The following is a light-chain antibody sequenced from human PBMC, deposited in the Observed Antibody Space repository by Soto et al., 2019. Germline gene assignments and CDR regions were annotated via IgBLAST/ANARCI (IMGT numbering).Light chain of an antibody. CDR3: QQRSNWPLT. Sequence: EPALTQYQATLSLSPGERATLSCSASQSVSSYLAWYQQKPGQAPRLLIYDASNRATGIPARFSGSGSGTDFTLTISSLEPEDFAVYYCQQRSNWPLTFGGGTKVDIK. CDR1: QSVSSY. CDR2: DAS. V-gene: IGKV3-11*01. J-gene: IGKJ4*01.